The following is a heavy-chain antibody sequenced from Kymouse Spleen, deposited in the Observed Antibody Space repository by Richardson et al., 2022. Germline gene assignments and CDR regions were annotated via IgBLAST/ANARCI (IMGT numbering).Heavy chain of an antibody. D-gene: IGHD3-9*01. V-gene: IGHV3-33*01. Sequence: QVQLVESGGGVVQPGRSLRLSCAASGFTFSSYGMHWVRQAPGKGLEWVAVIWYDGSNKYYADSVKGRFTISRDNSKNTLYLQMNSLRAEDTAVYYCAREGPYYDILTGYYDAFDIWGQGTMVTVSS. CDR2: IWYDGSNK. J-gene: IGHJ3*02. CDR1: GFTFSSYG. CDR3: AREGPYYDILTGYYDAFDI.